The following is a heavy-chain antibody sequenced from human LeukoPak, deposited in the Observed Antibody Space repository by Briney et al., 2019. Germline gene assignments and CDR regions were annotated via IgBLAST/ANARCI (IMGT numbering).Heavy chain of an antibody. J-gene: IGHJ4*02. CDR2: INHSGST. D-gene: IGHD3-10*01. CDR3: ARFLIRGVVRRGYFFDN. V-gene: IGHV4-34*01. CDR1: GGSFSGYY. Sequence: SETLSLTCAVYGGSFSGYYWSWIRQPPGKGLEWIGEINHSGSTNYNPSLKSRVTISVDTSKNQFSLKLSSVTAADTAVYYCARFLIRGVVRRGYFFDNWGQGTLVTVSS.